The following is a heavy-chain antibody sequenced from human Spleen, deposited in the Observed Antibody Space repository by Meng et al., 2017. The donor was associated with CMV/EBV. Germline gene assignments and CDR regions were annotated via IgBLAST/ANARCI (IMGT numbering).Heavy chain of an antibody. CDR3: ARDRGCSTTSCPQGWFDP. J-gene: IGHJ5*02. Sequence: ASVKVSCKASGYTFTSYGIVWVRQAPGRGLEWMGWISAYNGNTIYAKNLQGRVTMTTDTSTTTAYMELRSLQFDDTAMYYCARDRGCSTTSCPQGWFDPWGQGTLVTVSS. CDR2: ISAYNGNT. CDR1: GYTFTSYG. V-gene: IGHV1-18*04. D-gene: IGHD2-2*01.